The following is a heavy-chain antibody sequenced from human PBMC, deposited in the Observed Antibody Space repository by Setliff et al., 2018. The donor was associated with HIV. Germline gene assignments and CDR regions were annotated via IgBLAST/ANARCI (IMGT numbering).Heavy chain of an antibody. J-gene: IGHJ4*02. CDR3: ARQVAIPGVAITPVDY. D-gene: IGHD5-12*01. Sequence: PSETLSLTCTVPGDSIRVYYWSWIRQPPGTGLKWLVYVFYTGFAAYNPSLKGRLTISVDTSKSQFSLRLTSVTAADTAIYYCARQVAIPGVAITPVDYWGQGALVTVSS. CDR2: VFYTGFA. CDR1: GDSIRVYY. V-gene: IGHV4-59*08.